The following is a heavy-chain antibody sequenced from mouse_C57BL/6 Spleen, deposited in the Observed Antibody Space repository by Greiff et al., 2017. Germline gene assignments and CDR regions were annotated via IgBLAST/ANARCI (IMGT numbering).Heavy chain of an antibody. CDR1: GYTFTSYG. J-gene: IGHJ3*01. CDR3: AIYDGSSPWFAY. V-gene: IGHV1-81*01. CDR2: IYPRSGNT. D-gene: IGHD1-1*01. Sequence: VQLQQSGAELARPGASVKLSCKASGYTFTSYGISWVKQRTGQGLEWIGEIYPRSGNTYYNEKFKGKATLTADKSSSTAYMELRSLTSEDSAVYFCAIYDGSSPWFAYWGQGTLVTVSA.